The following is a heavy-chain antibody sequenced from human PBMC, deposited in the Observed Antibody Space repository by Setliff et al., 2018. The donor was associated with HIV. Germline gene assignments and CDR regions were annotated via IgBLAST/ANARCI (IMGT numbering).Heavy chain of an antibody. CDR2: STPILDTT. CDR1: GGTFSSYG. V-gene: IGHV1-69*05. Sequence: SVKVSCKASGGTFSSYGITWVRQAPGQGLEWMGGSTPILDTTNYAQKFQGRVTMTTDTSTSTAYMELRSLRSDDTAVYYCANGGSGGQFDFWGQGTLVTVSS. CDR3: ANGGSGGQFDF. D-gene: IGHD3-16*01. J-gene: IGHJ4*02.